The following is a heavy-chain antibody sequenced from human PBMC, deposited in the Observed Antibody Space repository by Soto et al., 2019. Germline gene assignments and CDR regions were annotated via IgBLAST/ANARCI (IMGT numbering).Heavy chain of an antibody. Sequence: PGGSLRLSCAASGFTFDDYAMHWVRQAPGKGLEWVSGISWNSGSIGYADSVKGRFTISRDNAKNSLYLQMNSLRAEDTALYYCAKDIGDSSSWYYYYGMDVWGQGTTVTVSS. V-gene: IGHV3-9*01. CDR2: ISWNSGSI. CDR3: AKDIGDSSSWYYYYGMDV. D-gene: IGHD6-13*01. CDR1: GFTFDDYA. J-gene: IGHJ6*02.